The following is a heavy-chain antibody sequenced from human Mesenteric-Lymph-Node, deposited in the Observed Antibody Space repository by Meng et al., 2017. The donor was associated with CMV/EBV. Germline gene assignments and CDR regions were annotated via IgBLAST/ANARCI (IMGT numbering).Heavy chain of an antibody. CDR3: AKAMVRGVITYYFDY. J-gene: IGHJ4*02. CDR1: GFTFSSYA. CDR2: ISGSGGST. D-gene: IGHD3-10*01. Sequence: SGFTFSSYAMRWVRQAPGKGLEWVSAISGSGGSTYYADSVKGRFTISRDNSKNTLYLQMNSLRAEDTAVYYCAKAMVRGVITYYFDYWGQGTLVTVSS. V-gene: IGHV3-23*01.